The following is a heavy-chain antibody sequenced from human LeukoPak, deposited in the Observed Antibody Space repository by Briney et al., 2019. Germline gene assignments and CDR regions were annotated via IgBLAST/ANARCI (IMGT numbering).Heavy chain of an antibody. Sequence: GASVKVSCKASGYTFTSYYMHWVRQAPGQGLEWMGIINPSGGSTSYAQKFQGRVTMTRDTSTSTVYMELSSLRSEDTAVYYCARGGIVATSDYYYMDVWGKGTTVTVSS. CDR1: GYTFTSYY. D-gene: IGHD5-12*01. CDR2: INPSGGST. CDR3: ARGGIVATSDYYYMDV. J-gene: IGHJ6*03. V-gene: IGHV1-46*01.